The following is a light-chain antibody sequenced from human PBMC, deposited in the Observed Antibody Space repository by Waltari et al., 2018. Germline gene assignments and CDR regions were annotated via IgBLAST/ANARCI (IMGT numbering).Light chain of an antibody. CDR1: QSVLYSSNNRNF. CDR2: WAS. J-gene: IGKJ1*01. V-gene: IGKV4-1*01. CDR3: HQYFSSPWT. Sequence: DIVMTQSPDSLSVSLGERATINCNSSQSVLYSSNNRNFLTWYQQKPGQPPKLLIYWASTRESGVPDRFSGSGSGTDFTLTISSLQAEDVAVYYCHQYFSSPWTFDQGTKVEIK.